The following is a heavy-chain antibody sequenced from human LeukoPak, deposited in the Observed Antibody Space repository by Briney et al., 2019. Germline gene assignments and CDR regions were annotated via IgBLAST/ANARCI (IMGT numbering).Heavy chain of an antibody. CDR2: INSDGSST. D-gene: IGHD1-26*01. CDR1: GFTFSNYW. V-gene: IGHV3-74*01. J-gene: IGHJ6*03. CDR3: ARVSSGSYFGYYYYYMDV. Sequence: GGSLRLSCAASGFTFSNYWMHWVRHAPGKGLVWVSRINSDGSSTSYADSVKGRFTISRDNAKNTLYLQMNSLRAEDTAVYYCARVSSGSYFGYYYYYMDVWGKGTTVTVS.